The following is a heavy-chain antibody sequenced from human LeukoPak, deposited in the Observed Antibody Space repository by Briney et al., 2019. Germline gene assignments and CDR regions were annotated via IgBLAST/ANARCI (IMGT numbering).Heavy chain of an antibody. CDR3: AKDGITTYTKNFDY. V-gene: IGHV3-23*01. CDR1: GFTFSSYS. Sequence: GGSLRLSCAASGFTFSSYSLSWVRQPPGKGLEWVSVIDSSGAVTHYADSVKGRFTISRDYSKNTLYQQMNSLRAEDTAVYYCAKDGITTYTKNFDYWGQGTLVTVSS. CDR2: IDSSGAVT. J-gene: IGHJ4*02. D-gene: IGHD3-16*01.